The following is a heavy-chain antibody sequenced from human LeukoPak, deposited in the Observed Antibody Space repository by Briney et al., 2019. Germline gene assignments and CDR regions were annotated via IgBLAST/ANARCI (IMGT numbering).Heavy chain of an antibody. Sequence: SETLSLTCAVYGGSFSGYYWSWIRQPPGKGLEWIGEINHSGSTNYNPSLKSRVTISVNTSKNQFSLKLSSVTAADTAVYYCARGGRIAAGTGYFDYWGQGTLVTVSS. V-gene: IGHV4-34*01. CDR3: ARGGRIAAGTGYFDY. J-gene: IGHJ4*02. CDR1: GGSFSGYY. D-gene: IGHD6-13*01. CDR2: INHSGST.